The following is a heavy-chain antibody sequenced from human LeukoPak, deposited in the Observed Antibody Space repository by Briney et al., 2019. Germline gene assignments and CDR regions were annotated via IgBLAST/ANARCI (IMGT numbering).Heavy chain of an antibody. D-gene: IGHD6-19*01. Sequence: PGGSLRLSCAASGFTFSNYAMSWVRQAPGKGLEWVSGISGSGGTTNYADSAKGRFAISRDNFKNTLCLHMNSLRAEDTAVYYCAKAEDNSGWALYYYYYALDVWGQGTTVTVSS. CDR3: AKAEDNSGWALYYYYYALDV. V-gene: IGHV3-23*01. CDR2: ISGSGGTT. CDR1: GFTFSNYA. J-gene: IGHJ6*02.